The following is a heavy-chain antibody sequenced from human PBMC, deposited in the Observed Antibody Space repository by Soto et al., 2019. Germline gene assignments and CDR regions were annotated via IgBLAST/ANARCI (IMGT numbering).Heavy chain of an antibody. V-gene: IGHV4-59*01. Sequence: SETLSLTCTVSGGSISSYYWSWIRQPPGKGLEWIGYIYYSGSTNYNPSLKSRVTISVDTSKNQFSLKLSSVTAADTAVYYCARDWMTTVTTGRFYYYGMDVWGQGTTVTVSS. CDR2: IYYSGST. CDR3: ARDWMTTVTTGRFYYYGMDV. J-gene: IGHJ6*02. D-gene: IGHD4-17*01. CDR1: GGSISSYY.